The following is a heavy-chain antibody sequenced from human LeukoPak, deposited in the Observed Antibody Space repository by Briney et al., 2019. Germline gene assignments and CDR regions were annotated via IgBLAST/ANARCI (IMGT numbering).Heavy chain of an antibody. CDR3: ARMQQLANCFDY. D-gene: IGHD6-13*01. J-gene: IGHJ4*02. V-gene: IGHV4-34*01. CDR2: INHSGST. CDR1: GGSFSGYY. Sequence: SETLPLTCAVYGGSFSGYYWSWIRQPPGKGLEWIGEINHSGSTNYNPSLKSRVTLSVDTSKNQFSLKLSSVTAADTAVYYCARMQQLANCFDYWGQGTLVTVSS.